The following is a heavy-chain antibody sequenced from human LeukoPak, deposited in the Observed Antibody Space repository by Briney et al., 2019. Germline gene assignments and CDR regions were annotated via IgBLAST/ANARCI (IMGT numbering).Heavy chain of an antibody. V-gene: IGHV1-69*13. D-gene: IGHD3-10*01. Sequence: SVKVSCKASVGTFSSYAISWVRQAPGQGLEWMGGIIPIFGTANYAQKFQGRVTITADESTSTAYMELSSLRSEDTAVYYCARVLGTMVRGANAFDIWGQGTMVTVSS. CDR3: ARVLGTMVRGANAFDI. J-gene: IGHJ3*02. CDR1: VGTFSSYA. CDR2: IIPIFGTA.